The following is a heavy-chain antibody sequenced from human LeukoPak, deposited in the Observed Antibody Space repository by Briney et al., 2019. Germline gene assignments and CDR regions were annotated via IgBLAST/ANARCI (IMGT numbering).Heavy chain of an antibody. V-gene: IGHV4-34*01. Sequence: AETLSLTGAVYGGSFSGYYWSWIRQPPGKGREWVGEINRSGSTNYNPSLKSRVTISVDTSKNQFSLKLSSVPAADTAVYYCARGRSYGAFDIWGQGTMVTVSS. J-gene: IGHJ3*02. CDR2: INRSGST. CDR3: ARGRSYGAFDI. CDR1: GGSFSGYY. D-gene: IGHD6-6*01.